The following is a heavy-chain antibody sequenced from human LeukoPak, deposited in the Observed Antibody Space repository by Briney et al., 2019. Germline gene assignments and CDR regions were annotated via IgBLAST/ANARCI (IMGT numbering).Heavy chain of an antibody. CDR1: GFTFGSYG. CDR2: ITKDGRNK. CDR3: AKDCGLGGIDY. D-gene: IGHD3-16*01. V-gene: IGHV3-30*02. Sequence: PGGSLRLSCVASGFTFGSYGLHWVRQAPGKGLEWMTFITKDGRNKYYADSVKGRFTISRDNSKNTLYLQMNSLRGDDTAVYYCAKDCGLGGIDYWGQGTLVTVSS. J-gene: IGHJ4*02.